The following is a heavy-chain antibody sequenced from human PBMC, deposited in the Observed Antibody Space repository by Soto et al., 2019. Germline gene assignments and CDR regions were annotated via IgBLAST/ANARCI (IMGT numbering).Heavy chain of an antibody. V-gene: IGHV3-33*01. CDR3: ARDTFYYYGSGPSSGGFDP. J-gene: IGHJ5*02. CDR1: GISFSSYG. D-gene: IGHD3-10*01. Sequence: QVQVVESGGGVVQPGRSLRLSCAASGISFSSYGMHWVRQAPGKGLEWVARVWYDGKEKYYADSVKGRVTISRDNSKNTLYLQMNNLRGEDTAVYYCARDTFYYYGSGPSSGGFDPWGQGVLVTVSS. CDR2: VWYDGKEK.